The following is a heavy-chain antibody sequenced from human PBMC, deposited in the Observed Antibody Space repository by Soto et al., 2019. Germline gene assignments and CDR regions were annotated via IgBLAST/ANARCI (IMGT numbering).Heavy chain of an antibody. CDR2: ISGSGGST. CDR3: ANSVGWPYYFDY. V-gene: IGHV3-23*01. J-gene: IGHJ4*02. D-gene: IGHD2-15*01. CDR1: GFTFSSYA. Sequence: EVQLLESGGGLVQPGGSLRLSCAASGFTFSSYAMSWVRQAPGKGLEWVSAISGSGGSTYYADSVKGRFTISRDNSKNTLYLQMNSLRAEDTAVYYCANSVGWPYYFDYWGQGTLVTVSS.